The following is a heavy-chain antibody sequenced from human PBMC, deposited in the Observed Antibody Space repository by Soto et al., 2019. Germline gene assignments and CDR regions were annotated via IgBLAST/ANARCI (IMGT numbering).Heavy chain of an antibody. J-gene: IGHJ4*02. CDR1: GKTFTSYD. CDR2: LNVNSGDI. D-gene: IGHD3-10*01. Sequence: ASVKVSCKASGKTFTSYDINWVRQATGRGLEWMGWLNVNSGDIGYAKKSQSRATMTRDTAIRTAYMEVSRLRSDDTAVYYCARGRASGSYYLLDYWGQGTLVTVSS. CDR3: ARGRASGSYYLLDY. V-gene: IGHV1-8*01.